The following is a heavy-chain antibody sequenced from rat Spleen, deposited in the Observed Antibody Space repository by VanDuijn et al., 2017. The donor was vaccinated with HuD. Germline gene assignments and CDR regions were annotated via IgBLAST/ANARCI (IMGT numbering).Heavy chain of an antibody. D-gene: IGHD1-4*01. CDR2: IWSNGDT. Sequence: VQLVESGGGLVQPGRSLKLSCAASGFTFSDYYMAWVRQAPTKGLEWMGVIWSNGDTHYNSVIKSRLNISRDTSKDQVFLKMNSLQTEDTAVYFCASGIHDYWGQGVMVTVSS. V-gene: IGHV2S61*01. CDR3: ASGIHDY. J-gene: IGHJ2*01. CDR1: GFTFSDYY.